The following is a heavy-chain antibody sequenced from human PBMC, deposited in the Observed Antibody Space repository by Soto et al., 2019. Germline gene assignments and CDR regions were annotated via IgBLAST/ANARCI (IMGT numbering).Heavy chain of an antibody. D-gene: IGHD1-7*01. V-gene: IGHV4-61*01. CDR2: MYHSVRA. J-gene: IGHJ4*02. Sequence: QVQLQESGPGLVKPSATLSLPCAVSGGSVSSGSYYWRWIRQPPGKGLEWIGYMYHSVRAKYNPSLKSRVTISVDTSKNQFSLKLSSVTAADTAVYYCARDSSSWNYLVWGQGTLVTVSS. CDR1: GGSVSSGSYY. CDR3: ARDSSSWNYLV.